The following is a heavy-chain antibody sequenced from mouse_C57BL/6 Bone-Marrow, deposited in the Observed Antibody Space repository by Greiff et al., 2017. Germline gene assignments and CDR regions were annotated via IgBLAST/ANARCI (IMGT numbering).Heavy chain of an antibody. CDR3: ARGDYGSSPYYAMDY. Sequence: DVMLVESGGGLVKPGGSLKLSCAASGFTFSSYAMSWVRQTPEKRLEWVATISDGGSYTYYPDNVKGRFTISRDNAKNNLYLQMSHLKSEDTAMYYCARGDYGSSPYYAMDYWGQGTSVTVSS. CDR2: ISDGGSYT. J-gene: IGHJ4*01. V-gene: IGHV5-4*03. D-gene: IGHD1-1*01. CDR1: GFTFSSYA.